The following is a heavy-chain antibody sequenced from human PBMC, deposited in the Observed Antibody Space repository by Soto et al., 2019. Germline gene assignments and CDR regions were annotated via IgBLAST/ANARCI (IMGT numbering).Heavy chain of an antibody. J-gene: IGHJ4*02. CDR2: IYSRDSDT. V-gene: IGHV5-51*01. D-gene: IGHD6-19*01. CDR1: GYNLPDYW. CDR3: ARGAVSTRTFDY. Sequence: PWEALKIPCNGSGYNLPDYWIAWVRQMPGKGPELIGIIYSRDSDTRYRPSFQGHVTIYADKSISSAYMHWSSLRASDTAMYYCARGAVSTRTFDYWGQGTPVTVSS.